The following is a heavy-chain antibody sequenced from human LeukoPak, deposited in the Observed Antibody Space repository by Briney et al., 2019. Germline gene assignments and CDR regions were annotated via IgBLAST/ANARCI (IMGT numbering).Heavy chain of an antibody. D-gene: IGHD2-21*01. Sequence: ASVKVSCKVSGYTLTELSMHWVRQAPGKGLEWMGGFDPEDGETIYAQKFQGRVTMTEDTSTDTAFMELSSLRSEDTAVYYCATAAKRLWWWLGYWGQETLVTVSS. CDR1: GYTLTELS. V-gene: IGHV1-24*01. CDR2: FDPEDGET. CDR3: ATAAKRLWWWLGY. J-gene: IGHJ4*02.